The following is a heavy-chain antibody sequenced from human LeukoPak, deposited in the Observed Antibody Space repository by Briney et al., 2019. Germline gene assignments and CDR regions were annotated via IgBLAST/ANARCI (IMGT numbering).Heavy chain of an antibody. Sequence: GGSPRLSCAASGFTVSSDYTSWVRQAPGKGAGGVSVIFSGGSTYYADSVKGRFTISRDNSKNTLYLQMNSLRAEDTAVYYCARVKAVYDSSGYYYKLFDYWGQGTLVTVSS. V-gene: IGHV3-66*02. J-gene: IGHJ4*02. CDR2: IFSGGST. CDR1: GFTVSSDY. CDR3: ARVKAVYDSSGYYYKLFDY. D-gene: IGHD3-22*01.